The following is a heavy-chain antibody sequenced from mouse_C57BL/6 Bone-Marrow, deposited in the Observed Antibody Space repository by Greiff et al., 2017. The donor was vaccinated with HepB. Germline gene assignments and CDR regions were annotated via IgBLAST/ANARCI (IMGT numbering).Heavy chain of an antibody. CDR2: IYPGSGST. CDR3: ARESLGNSLTPY. Sequence: VQLQQPGAELVKPGASVKMSCKASGYTFTSYWITWVKQRPGQGLEWIGDIYPGSGSTNYNEKFKSKATLTVDTSSSTAYMQLSSLTSEDSAVYYCARESLGNSLTPYWGQGTLVTVSA. J-gene: IGHJ3*01. CDR1: GYTFTSYW. V-gene: IGHV1-55*01. D-gene: IGHD6-2*01.